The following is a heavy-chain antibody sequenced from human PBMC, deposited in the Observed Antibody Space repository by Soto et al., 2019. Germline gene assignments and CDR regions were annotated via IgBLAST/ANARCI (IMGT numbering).Heavy chain of an antibody. CDR3: AKTITTYSGDSRGRGALVDY. Sequence: GGSLRLSCAASGFTFSTYGMHWVRQPPGKGLEWVAVISSDGKSEHYADPVKGRFSISRDNPKNTLSLQMNSLRVEDTAVYYCAKTITTYSGDSRGRGALVDYWGQGTLVTVSS. CDR2: ISSDGKSE. CDR1: GFTFSTYG. V-gene: IGHV3-30*18. D-gene: IGHD3-22*01. J-gene: IGHJ4*02.